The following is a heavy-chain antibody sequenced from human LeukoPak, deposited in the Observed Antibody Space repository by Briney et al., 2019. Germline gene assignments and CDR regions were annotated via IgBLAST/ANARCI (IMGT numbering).Heavy chain of an antibody. CDR2: IYHSGST. Sequence: SGTLSLTCAVSGGSISGVGSSWSWIRPPPGQGLGWIRYIYHSGSTYYNPSLKRRVTISVDRSKNQFSLKLSSLTAADTAVYYCARESRWFVPGGQGTLVTVPS. CDR3: ARESRWFVP. J-gene: IGHJ5*02. V-gene: IGHV4-30-2*01. CDR1: GGSISGVGSS.